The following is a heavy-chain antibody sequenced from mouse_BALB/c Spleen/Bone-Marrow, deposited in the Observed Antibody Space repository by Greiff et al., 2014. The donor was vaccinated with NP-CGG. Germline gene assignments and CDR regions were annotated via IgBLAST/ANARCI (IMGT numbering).Heavy chain of an antibody. V-gene: IGHV14-3*02. CDR1: GFNIKDTY. CDR3: ARGHGYYVGYYFDN. Sequence: VQLQQSGAEPVKPGASVKLSCTASGFNIKDTYMHWVKQRPEQGLEWIGRIDPANGKTKYDPKFQGKATITADTSSNTAYLQLSSLTYEDTAVYYCARGHGYYVGYYFDNWGQGTTLTVSS. J-gene: IGHJ2*01. D-gene: IGHD2-3*01. CDR2: IDPANGKT.